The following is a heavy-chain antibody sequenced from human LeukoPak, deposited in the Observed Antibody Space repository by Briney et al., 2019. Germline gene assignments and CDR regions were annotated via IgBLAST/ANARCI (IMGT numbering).Heavy chain of an antibody. CDR2: IYYSGST. D-gene: IGHD6-13*01. CDR3: ARVLMMAVAGRGEFHY. Sequence: SENLSRNGFVYGVSSSSYYWSWIRQAPGNGLEGIGYIYYSGSTNYNPSLKSRVTISVDTSKNRFSLKLSSVTAADTAVYYCARVLMMAVAGRGEFHYWGQGTLVTVSS. CDR1: GVSSSSYY. V-gene: IGHV4-59*01. J-gene: IGHJ4*02.